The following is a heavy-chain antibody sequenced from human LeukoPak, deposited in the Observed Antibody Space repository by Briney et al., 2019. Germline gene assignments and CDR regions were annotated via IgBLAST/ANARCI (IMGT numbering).Heavy chain of an antibody. J-gene: IGHJ4*02. CDR3: AREGSYYYDSSGYIY. CDR1: GFPFSTYA. Sequence: GGSLRLSCAASGFPFSTYAMNWVRQAPGKGLEWVSSISGSGDNTYYADSVKGRFTISRDNSKNTLYLQMNSLRAEDTAVYYCAREGSYYYDSSGYIYWGQGTLVTVSS. V-gene: IGHV3-23*01. D-gene: IGHD3-22*01. CDR2: ISGSGDNT.